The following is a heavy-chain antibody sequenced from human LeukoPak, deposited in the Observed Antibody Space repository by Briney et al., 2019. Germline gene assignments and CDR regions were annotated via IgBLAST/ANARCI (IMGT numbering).Heavy chain of an antibody. CDR3: ASRLCSMAGEVNSYYYYMDV. CDR1: GYSFTSYW. V-gene: IGHV5-51*03. J-gene: IGHJ6*03. D-gene: IGHD6-19*01. CDR2: IYPGDSDT. Sequence: GESLKISCKGSGYSFTSYWIGWVRQMPGKGLEWMGIIYPGDSDTRYSPSFQGQVTISADKSIRTAYLQWSSLKASDTAMYYCASRLCSMAGEVNSYYYYMDVRGKGTTVTVSS.